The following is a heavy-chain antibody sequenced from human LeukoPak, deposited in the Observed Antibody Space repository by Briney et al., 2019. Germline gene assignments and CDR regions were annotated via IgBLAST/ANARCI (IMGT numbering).Heavy chain of an antibody. CDR3: ASWEIVGATTPLDAFDT. Sequence: SVKVSCKASGYTFTSYGISWVRQAPGQGLEWMGGIIPIFGTANYAQKFQGRVTITTDESTSTAYMELSSLRSEDTAVYYCASWEIVGATTPLDAFDTWGQGTMVTVSS. V-gene: IGHV1-69*05. CDR2: IIPIFGTA. CDR1: GYTFTSYG. J-gene: IGHJ3*02. D-gene: IGHD1-26*01.